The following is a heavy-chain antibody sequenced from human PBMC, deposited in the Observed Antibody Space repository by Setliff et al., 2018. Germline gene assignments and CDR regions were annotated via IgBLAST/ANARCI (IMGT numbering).Heavy chain of an antibody. V-gene: IGHV1-2*04. CDR3: AGSGWLREYYFDY. D-gene: IGHD5-12*01. CDR2: INPNSGGT. J-gene: IGHJ4*02. Sequence: ASVKASCKASGYTFTGYYMHWVRQAPGQGLEWMGWINPNSGGTNYAQKFQGWVNMTRDTSISTAYMELRRLRSDDTAVYYCAGSGWLREYYFDYWGQGTLVTVSS. CDR1: GYTFTGYY.